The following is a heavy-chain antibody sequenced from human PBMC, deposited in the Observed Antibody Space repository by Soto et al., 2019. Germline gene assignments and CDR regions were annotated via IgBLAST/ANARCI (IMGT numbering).Heavy chain of an antibody. D-gene: IGHD6-19*01. J-gene: IGHJ4*02. CDR1: GGSISNYY. V-gene: IGHV4-59*08. CDR3: TTGSGWTSDH. CDR2: IHNSENT. Sequence: QVQLQESGPGLVKPSETLSLTCTASGGSISNYYWNWIRQPPGKGLEWIGNIHNSENTNYNPSLKRRLTISLDTSTNQCSLKMNSVTAADPAVYYCTTGSGWTSDHWGRGTLVTVSS.